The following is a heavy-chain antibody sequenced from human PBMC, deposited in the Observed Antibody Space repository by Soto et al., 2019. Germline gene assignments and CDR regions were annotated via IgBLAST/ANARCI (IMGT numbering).Heavy chain of an antibody. J-gene: IGHJ6*02. CDR2: IDPSDSYT. V-gene: IGHV5-10-1*01. D-gene: IGHD5-18*01. CDR3: ATYTAHYYYYGMDV. Sequence: GEPLKISCKGSVYSFTSYWISWVRQMPGKGLEWMGRIDPSDSYTNYSPSFQGHVTISADKSISTAYLQWSSLKASDTAMYYCATYTAHYYYYGMDVWGQGTTVTVSS. CDR1: VYSFTSYW.